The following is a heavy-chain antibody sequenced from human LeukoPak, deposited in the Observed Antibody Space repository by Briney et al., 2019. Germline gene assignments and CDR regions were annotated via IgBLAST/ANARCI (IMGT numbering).Heavy chain of an antibody. V-gene: IGHV1-2*02. CDR1: GYTFPDYY. CDR3: AEVTFNWFDP. Sequence: ASVKVSCKALGYTFPDYYIHWVRQAPGQGLEWMGWIKPSSGATHYVPKFQGRVTMTRDTSISPAYMELTRLKFDDTAVYYCAEVTFNWFDPWGQGSLVTVSS. CDR2: IKPSSGAT. D-gene: IGHD2-21*02. J-gene: IGHJ5*02.